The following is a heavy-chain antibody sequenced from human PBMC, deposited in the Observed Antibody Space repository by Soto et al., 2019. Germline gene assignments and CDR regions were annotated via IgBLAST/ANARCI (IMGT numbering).Heavy chain of an antibody. V-gene: IGHV3-23*01. CDR1: GFTFSSYV. Sequence: EVQLLESGGGLVQPGGSLRLSCAASGFTFSSYVMSWVRQAPGKGLEWVSAISGSGGSTYYADSVKGRFTISRDNSKNTLYLQMNSLRAEDTAVYSCANHLWFGELSNWGQGTLVTVSS. D-gene: IGHD3-10*01. CDR3: ANHLWFGELSN. J-gene: IGHJ4*02. CDR2: ISGSGGST.